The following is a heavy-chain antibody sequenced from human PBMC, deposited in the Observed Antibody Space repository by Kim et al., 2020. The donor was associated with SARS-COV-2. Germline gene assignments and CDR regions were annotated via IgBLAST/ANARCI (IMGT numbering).Heavy chain of an antibody. J-gene: IGHJ4*02. D-gene: IGHD3-22*01. CDR1: GGSISSGGYY. CDR3: AGDSSGPVYYFDY. Sequence: SETLSLTCTVSGGSISSGGYYWSWIRQHPGKGLEWMGYIYYSGSTYYTPSLKSRVTISVDTSKNQFSLKRSSVTAADTAVYYCAGDSSGPVYYFDYWGQGTLVTVSS. CDR2: IYYSGST. V-gene: IGHV4-31*03.